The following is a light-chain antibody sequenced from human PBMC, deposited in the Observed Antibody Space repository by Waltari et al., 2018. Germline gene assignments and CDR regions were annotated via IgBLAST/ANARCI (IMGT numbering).Light chain of an antibody. V-gene: IGKV1-33*01. CDR2: DAS. J-gene: IGKJ2*01. Sequence: DIQMPQSPSSLSASFGDRVTITCPASQDISNYLNWYQQKPGKAPKLLIYDASNLETGVPSRFSGSGSGTDVTFTISSLQPEDIATYYCQQYDNLPSYTFGQGTKLEIK. CDR3: QQYDNLPSYT. CDR1: QDISNY.